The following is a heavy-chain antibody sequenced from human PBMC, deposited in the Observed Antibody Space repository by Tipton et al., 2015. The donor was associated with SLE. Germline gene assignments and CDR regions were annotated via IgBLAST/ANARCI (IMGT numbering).Heavy chain of an antibody. Sequence: TLSLTCTVSSGSISSGTYYWSWIRQPAGKGLEWIGRIYTSGSTNYNPSLKSRVTISVDTSKNQFSLKVSSVTAADTAVYYCARVAVAGFRAEHFQHWGQGTLVTVSS. V-gene: IGHV4-61*02. J-gene: IGHJ1*01. CDR1: SGSISSGTYY. D-gene: IGHD6-19*01. CDR3: ARVAVAGFRAEHFQH. CDR2: IYTSGST.